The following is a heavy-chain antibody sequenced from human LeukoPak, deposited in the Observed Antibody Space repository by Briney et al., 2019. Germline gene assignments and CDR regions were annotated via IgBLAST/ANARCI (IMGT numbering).Heavy chain of an antibody. CDR1: GYTLTELS. V-gene: IGHV1-24*01. CDR2: FDPEDGET. CDR3: ATGPSYDILRDYYYYYGMDV. J-gene: IGHJ6*02. Sequence: ASVKVSCTVSGYTLTELSMHWVRQAPGKGREWMGGFDPEDGETIYAQKFQGRVTMTEDTSTDTAYMELSSLRSEDTAVYYCATGPSYDILRDYYYYYGMDVWGQGTTVTVSS. D-gene: IGHD3-9*01.